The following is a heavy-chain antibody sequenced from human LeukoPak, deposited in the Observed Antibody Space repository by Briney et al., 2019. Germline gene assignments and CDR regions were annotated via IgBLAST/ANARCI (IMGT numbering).Heavy chain of an antibody. V-gene: IGHV3-74*01. CDR2: IKSDGST. CDR3: ARDAQRGFDYSNSLRY. Sequence: GGSLRLSCAASGFTFSTYWMHWVRQAPGKGLVWVSRIKSDGSTYYAASVKGRFTISRDDSDKTVYLQMNSLRPEDTGVYYCARDAQRGFDYSNSLRYWGQGTPVAVST. CDR1: GFTFSTYW. J-gene: IGHJ4*02. D-gene: IGHD4-11*01.